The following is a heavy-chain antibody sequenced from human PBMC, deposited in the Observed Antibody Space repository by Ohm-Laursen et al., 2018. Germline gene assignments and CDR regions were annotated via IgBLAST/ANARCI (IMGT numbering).Heavy chain of an antibody. CDR1: GFTFSSYG. V-gene: IGHV3-30*18. CDR3: AKSKMEYTSGWYYYYGIDV. Sequence: SSLRLSCAASGFTFSSYGMHWVRQAPGKGLEWVAVISYDGSNKHSADSVKGRFTISRDNSKNTLYLQMNSLRAEDTAVYYCAKSKMEYTSGWYYYYGIDVWGQGTTVTVSS. CDR2: ISYDGSNK. D-gene: IGHD6-19*01. J-gene: IGHJ6*02.